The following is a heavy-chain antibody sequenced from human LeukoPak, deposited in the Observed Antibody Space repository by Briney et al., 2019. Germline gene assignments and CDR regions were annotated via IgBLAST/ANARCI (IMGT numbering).Heavy chain of an antibody. CDR3: AGQPLQWLAMLVDY. D-gene: IGHD6-19*01. J-gene: IGHJ4*02. V-gene: IGHV4-34*01. CDR2: INHSGST. Sequence: RPSETLSLTCAVYGGSFSGYYWSWIRQTPGKGLEWIGEINHSGSTNYNPSLKSRVTISVDTSKNQFSLKLSSVTAADTAVYYCAGQPLQWLAMLVDYWGQGTLVTVSS. CDR1: GGSFSGYY.